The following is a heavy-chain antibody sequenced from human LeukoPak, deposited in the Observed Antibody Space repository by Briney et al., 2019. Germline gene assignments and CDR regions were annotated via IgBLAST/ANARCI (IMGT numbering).Heavy chain of an antibody. CDR1: GFTFSSYG. D-gene: IGHD3-22*01. CDR3: AKDSYYDSSGYYR. Sequence: PGGSLRLSCAASGFTFSSYGMHWIRQAPGKGLEWVAVIWYDGSNKYYADSVKGRFTISRDNSKNTLYLQMNSLRAEDTAVYYCAKDSYYDSSGYYRWGQGTLVTVSS. V-gene: IGHV3-33*06. CDR2: IWYDGSNK. J-gene: IGHJ4*02.